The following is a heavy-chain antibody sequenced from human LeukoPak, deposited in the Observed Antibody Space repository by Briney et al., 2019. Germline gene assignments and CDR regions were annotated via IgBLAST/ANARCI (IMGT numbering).Heavy chain of an antibody. CDR3: ARAPGGWSPNFDY. CDR2: INPSGGST. CDR1: GSTFTSYY. Sequence: ASVKVSFKASGSTFTSYYMHWARQAPGQGIEWMGIINPSGGSTSYAQKFQGRVTMTRDTSTSTVYMELSSLRSEDTAVYYCARAPGGWSPNFDYWGQGTLVTVSS. J-gene: IGHJ4*02. D-gene: IGHD6-19*01. V-gene: IGHV1-46*01.